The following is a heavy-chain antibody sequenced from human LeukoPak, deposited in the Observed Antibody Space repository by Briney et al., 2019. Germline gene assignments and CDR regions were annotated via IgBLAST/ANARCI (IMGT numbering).Heavy chain of an antibody. CDR2: IYPGDSDT. CDR1: GYSFITYW. V-gene: IGHV5-51*01. J-gene: IGHJ4*02. CDR3: ARPLQCSSATCPLDY. D-gene: IGHD2-2*01. Sequence: GESLKISCKGSGYSFITYWIGWVRQMPGKGLEWMGVIYPGDSDTRYSPSFQGQVSISADKSISTAYLQWTSLKASDTAMYYCARPLQCSSATCPLDYWGQGTLVTVSS.